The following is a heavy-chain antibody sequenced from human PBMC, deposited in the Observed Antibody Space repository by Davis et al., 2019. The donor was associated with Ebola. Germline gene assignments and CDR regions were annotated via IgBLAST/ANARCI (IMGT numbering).Heavy chain of an antibody. Sequence: PGGSLRLSCPASGFAFVSFGMHWVRQAPGRGPEWVAVISYDGNNKYYADSAKGRFTISRDNSKNTLYLQMNSLRPEDTAVYYCAKDVSGWGTVYAFDSWGQGALVSVAS. V-gene: IGHV3-30*18. J-gene: IGHJ4*02. CDR3: AKDVSGWGTVYAFDS. D-gene: IGHD6-19*01. CDR2: ISYDGNNK. CDR1: GFAFVSFG.